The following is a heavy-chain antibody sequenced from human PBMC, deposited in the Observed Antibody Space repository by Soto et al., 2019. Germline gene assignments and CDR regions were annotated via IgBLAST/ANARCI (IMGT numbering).Heavy chain of an antibody. D-gene: IGHD6-6*01. CDR3: ARGSFSSSSSWFDP. CDR2: IYYSGRT. CDR1: GVSISSGGYY. J-gene: IGHJ5*02. Sequence: SETLSLTCTCSGVSISSGGYYWSWIRQHPGKGLEWIGYIYYSGRTYYNPSLHSRVSIAVDTTENQFSLKLTSVTAADTSVYYCARGSFSSSSSWFDPWGRGTLVTVSS. V-gene: IGHV4-31*03.